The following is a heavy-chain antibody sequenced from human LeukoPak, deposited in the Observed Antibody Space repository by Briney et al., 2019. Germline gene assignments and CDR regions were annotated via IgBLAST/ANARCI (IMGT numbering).Heavy chain of an antibody. CDR1: GFGFSNYA. CDR3: ARDQVGIADY. Sequence: PGGSLRLSCAASGFGFSNYAMSWVRQAPGKGLEWVSGISGSGGSTYYADSVKGRFTISRDNAKNSLYLQMNGLRAEDTAVYYCARDQVGIADYWGQGTLVTVSS. D-gene: IGHD2-21*01. CDR2: ISGSGGST. V-gene: IGHV3-23*01. J-gene: IGHJ4*02.